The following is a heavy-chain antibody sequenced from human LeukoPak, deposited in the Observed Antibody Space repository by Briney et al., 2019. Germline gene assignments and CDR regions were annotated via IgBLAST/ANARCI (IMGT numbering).Heavy chain of an antibody. CDR3: ARRISGVYGGNALFDY. CDR2: IYPGDSDT. J-gene: IGHJ4*02. Sequence: GESLKISCKGSGYSFTSYWIGWVRQMPGKGLEWMGSIYPGDSDTRYSPSFQGQVTISADKSINTACLQWSSLKASDTAIFYCARRISGVYGGNALFDYWGQGALVTVSS. V-gene: IGHV5-51*01. D-gene: IGHD4-23*01. CDR1: GYSFTSYW.